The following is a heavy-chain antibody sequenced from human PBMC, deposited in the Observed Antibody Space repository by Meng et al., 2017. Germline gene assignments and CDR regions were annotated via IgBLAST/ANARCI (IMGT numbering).Heavy chain of an antibody. D-gene: IGHD3-22*01. CDR2: INAGNGNT. CDR3: ARDYYDSSGYHYFDY. Sequence: ASVTVSCKASGYTFTSYAMHWVRQAPGQRLEWMGWINAGNGNTKYSQKFQGRVTITRDTSASTAYMELSSPRSEDTAVYYCARDYYDSSGYHYFDYWGQGTLVTVSS. CDR1: GYTFTSYA. V-gene: IGHV1-3*01. J-gene: IGHJ4*02.